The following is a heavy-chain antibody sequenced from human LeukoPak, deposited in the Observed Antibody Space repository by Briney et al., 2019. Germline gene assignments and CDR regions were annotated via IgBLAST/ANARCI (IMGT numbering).Heavy chain of an antibody. V-gene: IGHV3-66*01. Sequence: PGGSLRLSCAASGFTFSSYAMSWVRRAPGKGLEWVSVIYSGGSTYYADSVKGRFTISRDNSKNTLYLQMNSLRAEDTAVYYCARDRRYYDSSGYYPYYYYGMDVWGQGTTVTVSS. CDR2: IYSGGST. D-gene: IGHD3-22*01. CDR3: ARDRRYYDSSGYYPYYYYGMDV. J-gene: IGHJ6*02. CDR1: GFTFSSYA.